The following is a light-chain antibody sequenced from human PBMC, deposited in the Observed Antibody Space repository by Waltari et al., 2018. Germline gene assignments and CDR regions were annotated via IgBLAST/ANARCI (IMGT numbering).Light chain of an antibody. V-gene: IGKV4-1*01. CDR3: QQYYTTPFT. Sequence: DVSVTQSPDPLAVSLGERAPITCTSSQSVLHSSNKRIYLAWYQQKPGQPPKLLIYWASTRASGLADRFGGGGSGTDFTLTSSSLQAEDVAVYYCQQYYTTPFTFGPGTKVDIK. CDR1: QSVLHSSNKRIY. J-gene: IGKJ3*01. CDR2: WAS.